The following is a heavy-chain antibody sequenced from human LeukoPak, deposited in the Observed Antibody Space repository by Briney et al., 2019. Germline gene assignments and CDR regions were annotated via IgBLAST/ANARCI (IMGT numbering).Heavy chain of an antibody. Sequence: GGSLRLSCAASGFTFSSYEMNWVRQAPGKGLEWVSYISSSGSTIYYADSVKGRFTISRDNAKNSLYLQMDSLRAEDTAVYYCAREGIAAAGPYYFDYWGQGTLVTVSS. D-gene: IGHD6-13*01. CDR3: AREGIAAAGPYYFDY. J-gene: IGHJ4*02. CDR1: GFTFSSYE. CDR2: ISSSGSTI. V-gene: IGHV3-48*03.